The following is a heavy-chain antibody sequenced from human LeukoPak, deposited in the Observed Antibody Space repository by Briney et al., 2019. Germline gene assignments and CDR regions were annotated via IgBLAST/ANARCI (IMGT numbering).Heavy chain of an antibody. CDR1: GYTFTSYG. J-gene: IGHJ4*02. D-gene: IGHD6-6*01. V-gene: IGHV1-2*02. Sequence: ASVKVSCKASGYTFTSYGISWVRQAPGQGLEWMGWINPNSGGTNYAQKFQGRVTMTRDTSISTAYMELSRLRSDDTAVYYCAVTDEYSSSSAERNFDYWGQGTLVTVSS. CDR3: AVTDEYSSSSAERNFDY. CDR2: INPNSGGT.